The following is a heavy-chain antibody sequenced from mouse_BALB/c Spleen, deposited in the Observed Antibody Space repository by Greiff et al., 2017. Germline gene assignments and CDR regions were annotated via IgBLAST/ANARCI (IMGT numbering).Heavy chain of an antibody. CDR1: GYTFTSYW. CDR3: AREGGNYNRRSFAY. CDR2: IFPGTGTT. J-gene: IGHJ3*01. V-gene: IGHV1S132*01. D-gene: IGHD2-1*01. Sequence: QVQLQQSGAELVKPGASVKLSCKTSGYTFTSYWIQWVKQRPGQGLGWIGEIFPGTGTTYYNEKFKGKATLTIDTSSSTAYMQLSSLTSEDSAVYFCAREGGNYNRRSFAYWGQGTLVTVSA.